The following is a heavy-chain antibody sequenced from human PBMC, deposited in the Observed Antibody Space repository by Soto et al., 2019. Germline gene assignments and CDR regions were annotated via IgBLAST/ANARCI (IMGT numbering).Heavy chain of an antibody. CDR3: ARVGRIPANDAFDI. J-gene: IGHJ3*02. D-gene: IGHD6-25*01. Sequence: ASVKVSCKASGYTCTNYDIICVLQSAGQGLEWMGCISAYNGNTNYAQKLQGRVTMTTDTSTSTAYMELRSLRSDDTAVYYCARVGRIPANDAFDIWGQGTMVTVSS. V-gene: IGHV1-18*01. CDR2: ISAYNGNT. CDR1: GYTCTNYD.